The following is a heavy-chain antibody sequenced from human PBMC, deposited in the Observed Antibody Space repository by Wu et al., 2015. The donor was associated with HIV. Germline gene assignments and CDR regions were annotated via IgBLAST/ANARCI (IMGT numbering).Heavy chain of an antibody. J-gene: IGHJ4*02. V-gene: IGHV1-69*12. CDR3: ATLVGTTLFDY. CDR2: IIPIFGTA. CDR1: GGTFSSYG. D-gene: IGHD1-26*01. Sequence: QVQLVQSGAEVKKPGSSVKVSCKTSGGTFSSYGVSWVRQAPGQGLEWMGGIIPIFGTANYAQKFHARVTITADESTNTAYMELSSLRSEDMAVYYCATLVGTTLFDYWGQGTLVTVSS.